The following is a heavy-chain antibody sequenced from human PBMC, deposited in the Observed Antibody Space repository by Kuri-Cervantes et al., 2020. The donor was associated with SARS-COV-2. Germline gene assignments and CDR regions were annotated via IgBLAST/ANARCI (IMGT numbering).Heavy chain of an antibody. Sequence: GESLKISCAASGFTFSSYAMSWVRQAPGKGLEWVSAISGSGGSTYYADSVKGRFTISRDNSKNTLYLQMNSLRVEDTAVYYCAKGFVPAAPRGDYWGQGTLVTVSS. CDR1: GFTFSSYA. CDR2: ISGSGGST. J-gene: IGHJ4*02. D-gene: IGHD2-2*01. CDR3: AKGFVPAAPRGDY. V-gene: IGHV3-23*01.